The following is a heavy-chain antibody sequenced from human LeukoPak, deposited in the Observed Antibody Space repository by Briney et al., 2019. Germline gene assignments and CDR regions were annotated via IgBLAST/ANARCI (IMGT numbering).Heavy chain of an antibody. CDR1: GGSISSYY. J-gene: IGHJ4*02. V-gene: IGHV4-59*01. D-gene: IGHD2-8*02. Sequence: SETLSLTCTVSGGSISSYYWSWIRQPPGKGLEWIGYIYYSGSTSYNPSLKSRVTISVDTSKNQFSLKLSSVTAADTAVYYCASGRSGDSFDYWGQGTLVTVSS. CDR2: IYYSGST. CDR3: ASGRSGDSFDY.